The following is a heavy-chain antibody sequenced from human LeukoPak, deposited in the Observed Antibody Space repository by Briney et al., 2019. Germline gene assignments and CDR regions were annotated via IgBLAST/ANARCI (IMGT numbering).Heavy chain of an antibody. Sequence: SETLSLTCTVSGGSFSSLFWSWIRQPPGKGLEWIGYIFDTGSTSYNPSLKGRVTMSLDTSKNQFSLKVSSVTTADTAVYYCARTNAFDFWGQGTLVTVAS. CDR1: GGSFSSLF. CDR2: IFDTGST. V-gene: IGHV4-59*11. CDR3: ARTNAFDF. J-gene: IGHJ3*01.